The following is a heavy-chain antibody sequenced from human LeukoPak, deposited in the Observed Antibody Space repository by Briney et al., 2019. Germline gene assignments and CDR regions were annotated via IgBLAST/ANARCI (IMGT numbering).Heavy chain of an antibody. J-gene: IGHJ4*02. V-gene: IGHV4-34*01. CDR2: INPGGST. Sequence: PSETLSLTCAVYGGTFSGYYWSWIRQSPGKGLEWIGEINPGGSTNYNPSLESRVIISVDTSKNQFSPKMDSVRAADTAVYYCAREDCSGGDCTSFDYWGQGTLVTVSS. CDR3: AREDCSGGDCTSFDY. CDR1: GGTFSGYY. D-gene: IGHD2-15*01.